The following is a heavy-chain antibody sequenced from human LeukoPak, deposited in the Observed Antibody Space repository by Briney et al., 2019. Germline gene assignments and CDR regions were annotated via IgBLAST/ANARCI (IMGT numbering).Heavy chain of an antibody. D-gene: IGHD2-8*01. Sequence: SETLSLTCTVSGGSITSHYWSWIRQPAGKGLEWIGRIHSSGSTNYNPSLKSRVTISVDKSKNQFSLRLSSVIAADTAVYFCARDRCEGYCTSFDSWGQGTLVTVSS. V-gene: IGHV4-4*07. J-gene: IGHJ5*01. CDR3: ARDRCEGYCTSFDS. CDR1: GGSITSHY. CDR2: IHSSGST.